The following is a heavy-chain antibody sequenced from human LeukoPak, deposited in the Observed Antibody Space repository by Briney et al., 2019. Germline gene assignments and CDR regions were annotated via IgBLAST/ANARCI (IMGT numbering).Heavy chain of an antibody. CDR2: ISSSGSTI. D-gene: IGHD5-12*01. CDR3: ARDAGWLRNPERYFDY. J-gene: IGHJ4*02. CDR1: GFTFSDYY. Sequence: KPGGSLRLSCAASGFTFSDYYMSWIRQAPGKGLEWVSYISSSGSTIYYADSVKGRFTISRDNAKNSLYLQMNSLRAEDTAVYYCARDAGWLRNPERYFDYWGQGTLVTVSS. V-gene: IGHV3-11*01.